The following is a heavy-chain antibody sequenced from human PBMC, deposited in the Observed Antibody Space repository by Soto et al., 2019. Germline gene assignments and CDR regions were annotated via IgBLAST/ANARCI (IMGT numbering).Heavy chain of an antibody. Sequence: EVQLLESGGGLVQPGGSLRLSCAASGFTFSSYAMSWVRQAPGKGLEWISAVSGRGGSTYYAYSVKGRFTISRDNSKDTLYLQMNNLRAEDTAVYYCAKPPDYNWNDYWGQGTLVTVSS. D-gene: IGHD1-20*01. V-gene: IGHV3-23*01. J-gene: IGHJ4*02. CDR3: AKPPDYNWNDY. CDR2: VSGRGGST. CDR1: GFTFSSYA.